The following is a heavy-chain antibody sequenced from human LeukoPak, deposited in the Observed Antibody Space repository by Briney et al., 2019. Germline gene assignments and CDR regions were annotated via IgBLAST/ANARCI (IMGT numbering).Heavy chain of an antibody. Sequence: ASVKVSSKASGGTFSSYAISWVRQAPGQGLEWMGGIIPIFGTANYAQKFQGRVTITADESTSTAYMELSSLRSEDTAVYYCARTSGYSYGREVDYWGQGTLVTVSS. D-gene: IGHD5-18*01. V-gene: IGHV1-69*13. J-gene: IGHJ4*02. CDR2: IIPIFGTA. CDR1: GGTFSSYA. CDR3: ARTSGYSYGREVDY.